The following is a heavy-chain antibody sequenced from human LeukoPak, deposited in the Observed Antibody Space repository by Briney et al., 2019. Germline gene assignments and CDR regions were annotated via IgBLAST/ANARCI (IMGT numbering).Heavy chain of an antibody. CDR3: ARRYCSSTSCTLDY. Sequence: PGGSLRLSCAASGFTFSSMSWVRQAPGKGLEWVSVITSSGDTTYYADSVKGRFTISRDNAKNSLYLQMNSLGAEDTAVYYCARRYCSSTSCTLDYWGQGTLVTVSS. CDR2: ITSSGDTT. J-gene: IGHJ4*02. D-gene: IGHD2-2*01. CDR1: GFTFSS. V-gene: IGHV3-23*01.